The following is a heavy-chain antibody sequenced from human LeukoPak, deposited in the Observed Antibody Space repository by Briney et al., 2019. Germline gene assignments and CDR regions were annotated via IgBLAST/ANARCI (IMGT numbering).Heavy chain of an antibody. Sequence: GGSLRLSCAASGFTFSSYGMHWVRQAPGKGLEWVAVISYDGSNKYYADSVKRRFTISRDNSKNTLYLQMNSLRAEDTAVYYCAKKLWFGESYYFDYWGQGTLVTVSS. J-gene: IGHJ4*02. V-gene: IGHV3-30*18. CDR3: AKKLWFGESYYFDY. CDR1: GFTFSSYG. D-gene: IGHD3-10*01. CDR2: ISYDGSNK.